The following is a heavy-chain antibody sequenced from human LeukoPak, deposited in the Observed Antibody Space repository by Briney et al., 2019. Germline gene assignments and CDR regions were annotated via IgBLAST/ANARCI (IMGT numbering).Heavy chain of an antibody. J-gene: IGHJ3*02. CDR3: AKLPRIASDI. V-gene: IGHV3-23*01. Sequence: GGSLRLSCAASGFTFSNYAMRWVRQAPGKGLEWVSGISGSGGSTYYADSVKGRFTISRDNSKNTLYLQMNSLRAEDTAVYYCAKLPRIASDIWGQGTMVTVSS. CDR2: ISGSGGST. CDR1: GFTFSNYA.